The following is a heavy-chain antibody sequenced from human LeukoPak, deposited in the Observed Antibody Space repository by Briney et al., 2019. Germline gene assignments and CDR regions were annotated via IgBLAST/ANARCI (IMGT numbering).Heavy chain of an antibody. V-gene: IGHV3-30*18. Sequence: GGSLRLSCAASGFTFSGYWMHWVRQAPGKGLEWVAVISYDGSNKYYADSVKGRFTISRDNSKNTLYLQMNSLRAEDTAVYYCAKVEGFSGSPPGYFDYWGQGTLVTVSS. J-gene: IGHJ4*02. CDR1: GFTFSGYW. CDR2: ISYDGSNK. D-gene: IGHD1-26*01. CDR3: AKVEGFSGSPPGYFDY.